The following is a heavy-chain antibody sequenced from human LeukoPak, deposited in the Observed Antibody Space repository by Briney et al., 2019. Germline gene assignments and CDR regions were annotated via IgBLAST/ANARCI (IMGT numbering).Heavy chain of an antibody. J-gene: IGHJ4*02. V-gene: IGHV3-48*03. Sequence: GGSLRLSCAAFGFTISSHEMNWVRQAPGKGLEWVSYISSSGITIYYADSVKGRFTISRDNAKNSLYLQMNSLRAEDTAVYYCATKVAGTTHFSYWGQGTLVTVSS. CDR2: ISSSGITI. D-gene: IGHD6-19*01. CDR3: ATKVAGTTHFSY. CDR1: GFTISSHE.